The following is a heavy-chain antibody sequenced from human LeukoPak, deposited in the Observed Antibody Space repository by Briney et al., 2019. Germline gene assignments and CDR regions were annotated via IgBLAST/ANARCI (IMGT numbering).Heavy chain of an antibody. V-gene: IGHV5-51*01. CDR3: AQRRDGYPGHFDY. CDR2: IYPGDSDT. CDR1: GYSFDSYW. Sequence: RGESLKISCKGSGYSFDSYWIGWVRQMPGKGLEWMGIIYPGDSDTRYSPSFQGQVTISADKSISTAYLQWSSLKAADTAIYYCAQRRDGYPGHFDYWGQGTLVTVSS. J-gene: IGHJ4*02. D-gene: IGHD5-24*01.